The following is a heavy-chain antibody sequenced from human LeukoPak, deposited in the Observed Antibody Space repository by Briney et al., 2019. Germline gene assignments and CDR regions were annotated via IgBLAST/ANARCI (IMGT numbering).Heavy chain of an antibody. D-gene: IGHD3-22*01. CDR1: GGSISSYY. CDR2: IYTSGST. Sequence: SETLSLTCTVSGGSISSYYWSWIRQPAGKGLEWIGRIYTSGSTNYNPSLKSRVTISVDKSKNQFSLKLSSVTAADTAVYYCARGGYYDRSVYPDVFDMGAKGKRVTVFS. V-gene: IGHV4-4*07. CDR3: ARGGYYDRSVYPDVFDM. J-gene: IGHJ3*02.